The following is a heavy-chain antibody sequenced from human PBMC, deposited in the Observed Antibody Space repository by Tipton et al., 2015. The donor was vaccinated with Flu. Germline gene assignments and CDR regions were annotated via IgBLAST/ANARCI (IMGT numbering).Heavy chain of an antibody. Sequence: TLSLTCAVSGGSISSSHWWSWVRQPPGEGLEWIGEISHSGGTSYNPSLQSRLSISVDSSKNQLSLKLTSVTAADTAVYYCARARAPYYYYAMGVWGQGATVTVS. CDR1: GGSISSSHW. D-gene: IGHD3-10*01. CDR2: ISHSGGT. J-gene: IGHJ6*02. V-gene: IGHV4-4*02. CDR3: ARARAPYYYYAMGV.